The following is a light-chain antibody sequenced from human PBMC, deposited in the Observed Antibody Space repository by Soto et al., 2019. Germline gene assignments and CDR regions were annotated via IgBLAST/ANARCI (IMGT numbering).Light chain of an antibody. CDR2: AES. Sequence: DIQMTQSPTSLSASVGDRVTITCRASQDIRNFVACYQQKPGKAPKLLIYAESNLQSGVPSRFSGSGSGTEFTLTINSLQPDYVATYSCHNYSSAPVFGPTTNVEIK. CDR1: QDIRNF. J-gene: IGKJ3*01. V-gene: IGKV1-27*01. CDR3: HNYSSAPV.